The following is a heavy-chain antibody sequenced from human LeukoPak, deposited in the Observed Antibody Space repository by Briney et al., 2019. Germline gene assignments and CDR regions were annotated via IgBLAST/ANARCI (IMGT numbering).Heavy chain of an antibody. Sequence: GESLKISSRGSGYSFTSYWISWVRQMPGKGLEGMVLFFPSNSDTRYSPSFQGQVTISADKSISTAYLQWSSLKASDTAMYYCARLEDRAIPYYYGMDVWGQGTTVTVSS. CDR2: FFPSNSDT. V-gene: IGHV5-51*01. CDR3: ARLEDRAIPYYYGMDV. CDR1: GYSFTSYW. J-gene: IGHJ6*02.